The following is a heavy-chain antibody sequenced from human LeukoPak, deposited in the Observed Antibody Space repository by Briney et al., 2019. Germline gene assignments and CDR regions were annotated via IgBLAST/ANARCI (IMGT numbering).Heavy chain of an antibody. CDR1: GYSFTSYW. CDR2: IYPRDSDT. J-gene: IGHJ3*02. CDR3: ARLSTNYDSSGLHAFDI. V-gene: IGHV5-51*01. Sequence: GESLKISCKGSGYSFTSYWIGWVRQMPGKGLEWMGIIYPRDSDTRYSPSFQGQVTISADKSISTAFLQWSSLKASDTAMYYCARLSTNYDSSGLHAFDIWGQGTMVTVSS. D-gene: IGHD3-22*01.